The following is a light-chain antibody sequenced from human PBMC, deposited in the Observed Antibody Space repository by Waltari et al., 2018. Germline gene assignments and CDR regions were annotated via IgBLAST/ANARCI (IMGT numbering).Light chain of an antibody. Sequence: AIRITQSPSSLSASTGDRVTITCRASQGISSYLAWYQQKPGKAPNLLIYAASTLQSGVPSRFSGSGSGTDFTLTISCLQSEDFATYYCQQYYSYLTFGQGTKLENK. CDR3: QQYYSYLT. J-gene: IGKJ2*01. CDR2: AAS. CDR1: QGISSY. V-gene: IGKV1-8*01.